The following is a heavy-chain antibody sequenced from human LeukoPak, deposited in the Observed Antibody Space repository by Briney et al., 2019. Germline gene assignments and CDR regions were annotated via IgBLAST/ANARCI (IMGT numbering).Heavy chain of an antibody. Sequence: PGGSLRLSCAASGFTFSSYAMSWVRKAPGKGREWVSAISGSGGSTCYADSVKGRFTISRDNSKNTLYLQMNSLRSEDTAVYYCAKGDDHEDYWGQGTLVTVSS. V-gene: IGHV3-23*01. CDR1: GFTFSSYA. J-gene: IGHJ4*02. CDR3: AKGDDHEDY. CDR2: ISGSGGST.